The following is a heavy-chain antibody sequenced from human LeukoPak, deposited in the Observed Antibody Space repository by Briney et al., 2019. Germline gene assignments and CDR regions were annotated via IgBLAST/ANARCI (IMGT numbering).Heavy chain of an antibody. CDR3: ARDPGTLTFGGAIDI. CDR1: GYTLTELS. CDR2: FDPEDGET. Sequence: GASVKVSCKVSGYTLTELSMHWVRQSPGKGLEWMGGFDPEDGETIYAQKFQGRVTMTEDTSTDTAYMELSSLRSEDTAVYYCARDPGTLTFGGAIDIWGQGTMVTVSS. J-gene: IGHJ3*02. D-gene: IGHD3-16*01. V-gene: IGHV1-24*01.